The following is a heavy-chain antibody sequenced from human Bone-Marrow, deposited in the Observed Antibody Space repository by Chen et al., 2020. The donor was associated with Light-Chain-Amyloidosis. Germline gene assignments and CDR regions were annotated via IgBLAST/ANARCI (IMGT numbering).Heavy chain of an antibody. CDR2: NWDGSGT. CDR1: GFTFDDYA. CDR3: AKDPLDY. J-gene: IGHJ4*02. Sequence: EMQLVESGGVVVQPGGSLRLSCAASGFTFDDYAMHWVRQAPGQGLEWVSLNWDGSGTNDADSVKGRFTISRDNSKNSLYLQMNSLRAEDTALYYCAKDPLDYWGQGTLVTVSS. V-gene: IGHV3-43D*04.